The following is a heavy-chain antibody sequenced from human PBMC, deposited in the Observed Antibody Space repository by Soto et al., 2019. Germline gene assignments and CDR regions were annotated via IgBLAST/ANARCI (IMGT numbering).Heavy chain of an antibody. Sequence: PGGSLRLSCPASGFIFNNYAMSWVRQAPGKGLEWVSGISGSGGAIYYADSVKGRFTISRDNSKNTLFLQMNSLRAEDTAVYYCGKGSNFSGTGFPNWGQGTLVTVSS. D-gene: IGHD6-25*01. J-gene: IGHJ4*02. V-gene: IGHV3-23*01. CDR3: GKGSNFSGTGFPN. CDR2: ISGSGGAI. CDR1: GFIFNNYA.